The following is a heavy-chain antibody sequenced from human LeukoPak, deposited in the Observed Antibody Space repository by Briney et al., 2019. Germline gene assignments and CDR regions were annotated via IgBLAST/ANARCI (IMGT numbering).Heavy chain of an antibody. Sequence: GGSLRLSCAASGFTFSSYSMNWVRQAPGKGLEWVSLINWDATSTYYTDSVKGRFTISRDNSKDSLYLQMNSLRTEDTAFYFCAKGVHFWGYYFDSWGQGTLVTASS. CDR1: GFTFSSYS. CDR2: INWDATST. J-gene: IGHJ4*02. V-gene: IGHV3-43*01. CDR3: AKGVHFWGYYFDS. D-gene: IGHD7-27*01.